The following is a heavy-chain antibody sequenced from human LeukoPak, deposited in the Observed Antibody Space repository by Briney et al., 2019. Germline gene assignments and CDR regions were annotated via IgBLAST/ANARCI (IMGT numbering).Heavy chain of an antibody. V-gene: IGHV4-34*01. D-gene: IGHD1-26*01. CDR1: IDSFSNYH. CDR2: VNEVGGT. J-gene: IGHJ5*02. CDR3: ARGQGATVPQVGKNWFDP. Sequence: SETLSLTCTVYIDSFSNYHWNWIRQTPSKGLEWIGEVNEVGGTNISPSLRNRVILSVDTSKNQFFLKLISVTVADTAVYYCARGQGATVPQVGKNWFDPWGQGTRVTVSS.